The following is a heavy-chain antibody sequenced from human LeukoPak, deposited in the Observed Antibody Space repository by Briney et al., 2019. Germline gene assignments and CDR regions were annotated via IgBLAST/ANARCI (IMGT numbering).Heavy chain of an antibody. CDR2: IYYSGST. J-gene: IGHJ5*02. CDR1: GGSISSSSYY. Sequence: SETLSLTCTVSGGSISSSSYYWGWIRQPPGKGLEWIGSIYYSGSTYYNPSLKSRVTISVDTSKNQFSLKLSSVTAADTAVYYCARGLGYCSGGSCYSFRYNWFDPWGQGTLVPVSS. D-gene: IGHD2-15*01. CDR3: ARGLGYCSGGSCYSFRYNWFDP. V-gene: IGHV4-39*01.